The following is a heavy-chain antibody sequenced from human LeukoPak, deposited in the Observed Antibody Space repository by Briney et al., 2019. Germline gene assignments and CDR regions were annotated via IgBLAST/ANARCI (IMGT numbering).Heavy chain of an antibody. D-gene: IGHD3-22*01. CDR3: AKEGKGGYDSTGYFDS. Sequence: GGSLRLSCAASGFTFDDYTLHWVRQPPGKGLEWVSLIDWDSSSTYYADSVRGRFTTSRDNSKNSLYLQMNSLTTEDTALYYCAKEGKGGYDSTGYFDSWGQGTLVTVSS. CDR2: IDWDSSST. V-gene: IGHV3-43*01. J-gene: IGHJ4*02. CDR1: GFTFDDYT.